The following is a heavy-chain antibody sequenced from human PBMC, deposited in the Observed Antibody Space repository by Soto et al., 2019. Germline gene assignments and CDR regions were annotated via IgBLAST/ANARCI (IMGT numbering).Heavy chain of an antibody. Sequence: SETLSLTCAVSGDSISSNNWWSWVRQPPGKGLEWIGEIYHSGSTNYNPSLKSRVTISVDKSKNQFSLKLSSVTAAATAVYYCARDGGYPLTGAFDIWGQGTMVTVSS. CDR2: IYHSGST. CDR1: GDSISSNNW. CDR3: ARDGGYPLTGAFDI. J-gene: IGHJ3*02. D-gene: IGHD5-12*01. V-gene: IGHV4-4*02.